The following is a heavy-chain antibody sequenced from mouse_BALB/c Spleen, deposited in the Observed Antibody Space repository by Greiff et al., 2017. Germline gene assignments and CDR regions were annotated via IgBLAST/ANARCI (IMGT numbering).Heavy chain of an antibody. V-gene: IGHV1-7*01. Sequence: VQLQQSGADLAKPGASVKMSCKASGYTFTSYWMHWVKQRPGQGLEWIGYINPSTGYTEYNQKFKDKATLTADKSSSTAYMQLSSLTSEDSAVYYCARSLLRLREAMDYWGQGTSVTVSS. CDR1: GYTFTSYW. J-gene: IGHJ4*01. D-gene: IGHD1-2*01. CDR2: INPSTGYT. CDR3: ARSLLRLREAMDY.